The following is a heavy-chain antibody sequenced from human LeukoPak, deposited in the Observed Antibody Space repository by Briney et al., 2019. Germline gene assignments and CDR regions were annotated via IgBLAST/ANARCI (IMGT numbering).Heavy chain of an antibody. Sequence: GGSLRLSCAASGFTFDDYGMSWVRQAPGKGLEWVSGINWNGGSTGYADSVKGRFTISRDNAKNSLYLQMNSLRAEDTAVYYCARGAKDTRPEIHYYYYMDVWGKGTTVTISS. J-gene: IGHJ6*03. D-gene: IGHD1-1*01. CDR3: ARGAKDTRPEIHYYYYMDV. V-gene: IGHV3-20*04. CDR2: INWNGGST. CDR1: GFTFDDYG.